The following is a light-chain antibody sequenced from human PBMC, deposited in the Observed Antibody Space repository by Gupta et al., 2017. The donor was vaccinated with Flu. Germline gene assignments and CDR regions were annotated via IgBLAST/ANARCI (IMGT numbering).Light chain of an antibody. Sequence: DIQLTQSPSTLSASVGDRVTITCRASQSISSWLAWYQQKPGKAPKLLIYKASSLESGVPSRFSGSGSGTEFTLTISSLQPDDFATYYCQQYNSYPYSFGQGTKLEIK. CDR1: QSISSW. CDR2: KAS. V-gene: IGKV1-5*03. CDR3: QQYNSYPYS. J-gene: IGKJ2*03.